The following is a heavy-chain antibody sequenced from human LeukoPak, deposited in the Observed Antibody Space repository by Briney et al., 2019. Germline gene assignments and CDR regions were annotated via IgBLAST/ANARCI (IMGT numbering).Heavy chain of an antibody. D-gene: IGHD6-13*01. V-gene: IGHV3-7*01. CDR3: ARGRGIAEWFDP. CDR2: IKQDGSEK. CDR1: GFTFSSYW. Sequence: GGPLRLSWAASGFTFSSYWMSWVRQAPGKGLEWVANIKQDGSEKYYVDSVKGRFTISRDNAKNSLYLQMNSLRAEDTAVYYCARGRGIAEWFDPWGQGTLVTVSS. J-gene: IGHJ5*02.